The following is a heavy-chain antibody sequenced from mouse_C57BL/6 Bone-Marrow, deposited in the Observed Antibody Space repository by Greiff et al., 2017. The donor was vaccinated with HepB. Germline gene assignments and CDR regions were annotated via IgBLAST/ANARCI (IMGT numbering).Heavy chain of an antibody. CDR3: ARDYGNGGYYFDY. V-gene: IGHV5-17*01. CDR1: GFTFSDYG. J-gene: IGHJ2*01. CDR2: ISSGSSTI. D-gene: IGHD2-1*01. Sequence: EVNVVESGGGLVKPGGSLKLSCAASGFTFSDYGMHWVRQAPEKGLEWVAYISSGSSTIYYADTVKGRFTISRDNAKNTLFLQMTSLRSEDTAMYYCARDYGNGGYYFDYWGQGTTLTVSS.